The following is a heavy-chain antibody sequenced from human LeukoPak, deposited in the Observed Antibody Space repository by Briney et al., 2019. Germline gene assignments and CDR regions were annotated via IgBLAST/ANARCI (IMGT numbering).Heavy chain of an antibody. CDR2: MNPNSGNT. CDR3: ARGVQYYYDSSGWRPFDL. V-gene: IGHV1-8*03. D-gene: IGHD3-22*01. CDR1: GYTFTSYD. Sequence: GASVKVSCKASGYTFTSYDITWVRQATGQGLEWMGWMNPNSGNTGYAQKFQGRVTITRNTSISTAYMELSSLRSEDTAVYYCARGVQYYYDSSGWRPFDLWGQGTMVTVSS. J-gene: IGHJ3*01.